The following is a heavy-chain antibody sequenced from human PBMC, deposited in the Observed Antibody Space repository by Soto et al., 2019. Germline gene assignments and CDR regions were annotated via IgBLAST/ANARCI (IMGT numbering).Heavy chain of an antibody. V-gene: IGHV4-31*03. CDR1: GGSISSGGYY. CDR2: IYYSGST. CDR3: ARVRSSSSPSYYGMDV. Sequence: KPSETLSLTCTVSGGSISSGGYYWSWIRQHPGKGLEWIGYIYYSGSTYYNPSLKSRVTISVDTSKNQFSLKLSSVTAADTAVYYCARVRSSSSPSYYGMDVWGQGTTVTVSS. D-gene: IGHD6-6*01. J-gene: IGHJ6*02.